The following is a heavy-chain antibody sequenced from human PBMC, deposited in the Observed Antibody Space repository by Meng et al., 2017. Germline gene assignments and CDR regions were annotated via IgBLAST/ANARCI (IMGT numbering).Heavy chain of an antibody. J-gene: IGHJ5*02. CDR1: GYTFTSYT. D-gene: IGHD6-13*01. CDR3: ARGTGSSWFDP. Sequence: QVQLVQSGAEVEQPWASVKVSCKASGYTFTSYTIHWVRQAPGQSLAWMGWIKSANGDAKYSQKFQGRLTLTRDTSASTAYLELSSLTFEDTAVYYCARGTGSSWFDPWGQGTLVTVSS. V-gene: IGHV1-3*01. CDR2: IKSANGDA.